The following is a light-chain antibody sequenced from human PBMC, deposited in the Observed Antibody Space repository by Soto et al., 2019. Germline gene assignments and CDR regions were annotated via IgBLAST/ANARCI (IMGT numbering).Light chain of an antibody. CDR2: RAS. Sequence: DIHMTQSPSTLSASVGDTVTITCRTTQSVSSWLAWYQQKPGKAPRLLIYRASSLESGVPSRFSGSGSGTEFTLTISTLQPDDFVTYYCQHYNSYSPWTFGQGTRVEI. J-gene: IGKJ1*01. CDR1: QSVSSW. V-gene: IGKV1-5*03. CDR3: QHYNSYSPWT.